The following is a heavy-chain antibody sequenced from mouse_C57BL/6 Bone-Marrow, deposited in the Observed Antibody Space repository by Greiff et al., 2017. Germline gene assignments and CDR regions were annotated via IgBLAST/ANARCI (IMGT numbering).Heavy chain of an antibody. J-gene: IGHJ1*03. CDR1: GFTFSDYY. CDR3: ARDSGYYYGTLYFDV. CDR2: INYDGSST. V-gene: IGHV5-16*01. Sequence: EVQRVESEGGLVQPGRSMKLSCTASGFTFSDYYMAWVRQVPEKGLEWVANINYDGSSTYYLDSLKSRFIISRDNAKNILYLQMSSLKSEDTATYYCARDSGYYYGTLYFDVWGTGTTVTVSS. D-gene: IGHD1-1*01.